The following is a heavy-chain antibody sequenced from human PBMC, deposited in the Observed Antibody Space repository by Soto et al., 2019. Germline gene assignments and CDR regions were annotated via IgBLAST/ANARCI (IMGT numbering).Heavy chain of an antibody. CDR1: GLTFSSYA. D-gene: IGHD3-9*01. Sequence: PGGSLRLSCAASGLTFSSYAMSWVRQAPGKGLEWVSAISGRGGSTYYVDSVKGRFTISRDNAQDILYLQLTSLRAEDTAVYYCARRPDKSWGQGLLVTVS. J-gene: IGHJ4*02. CDR2: ISGRGGST. CDR3: ARRPDKS. V-gene: IGHV3-23*01.